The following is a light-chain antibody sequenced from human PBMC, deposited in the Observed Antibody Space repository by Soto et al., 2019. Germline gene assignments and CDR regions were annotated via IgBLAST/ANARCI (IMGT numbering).Light chain of an antibody. Sequence: QSVLTQPASVSGSPGQSITISCTGTSSDVGNYNLVSWYQQHPGKAPKVMIYEDSKRPSGVSNRFSGSKSGNTASLTVSGLQADDEADYYCSSYAGSTNYVFGTGTKVTVL. V-gene: IGLV2-14*02. CDR3: SSYAGSTNYV. J-gene: IGLJ1*01. CDR1: SSDVGNYNL. CDR2: EDS.